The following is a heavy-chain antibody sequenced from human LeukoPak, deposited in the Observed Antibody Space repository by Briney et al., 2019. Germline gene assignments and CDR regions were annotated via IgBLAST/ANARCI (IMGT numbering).Heavy chain of an antibody. V-gene: IGHV3-11*06. J-gene: IGHJ5*02. Sequence: GGSLRLSCAASGFTFSDYYMSWIRQAPGKGLEWVSSISSSSSYIYYADSVKGRFTISRDNAKNSLYLQMNSLRAEDTAVYYCARVESRSSSWYGLNNWFDPWGQGTLVTVSS. CDR1: GFTFSDYY. CDR2: ISSSSSYI. CDR3: ARVESRSSSWYGLNNWFDP. D-gene: IGHD6-13*01.